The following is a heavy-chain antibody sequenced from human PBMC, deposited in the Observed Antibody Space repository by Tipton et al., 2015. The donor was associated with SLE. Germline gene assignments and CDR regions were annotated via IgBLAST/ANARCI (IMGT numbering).Heavy chain of an antibody. CDR2: IIPILGIA. V-gene: IGHV1-69*04. J-gene: IGHJ4*02. Sequence: QSGAEVKKPGASVKLSCKAAGYRFTDYAIHWVRQAPGQGLEWMGRIIPILGIANYAQKFQGRVTITADKSTSTAYMELSSLRSEDTAVYYCARDESGYSYGYDYWGQGTLVTVSS. D-gene: IGHD5-18*01. CDR1: GYRFTDYA. CDR3: ARDESGYSYGYDY.